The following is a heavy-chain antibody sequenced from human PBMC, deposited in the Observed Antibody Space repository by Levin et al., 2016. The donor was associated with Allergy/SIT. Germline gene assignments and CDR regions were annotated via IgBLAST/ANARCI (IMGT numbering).Heavy chain of an antibody. CDR2: IYWDDDK. CDR3: AHTRPRSCSGGTCYPFDF. Sequence: WIRQPPGKALEWLALIYWDDDKRYSSILKNRLTITKDTSKNQVVLTMTNMDPVDTATYYCAHTRPRSCSGGTCYPFDFWGQGTPGHRLL. D-gene: IGHD2-15*01. J-gene: IGHJ4*02. V-gene: IGHV2-5*02.